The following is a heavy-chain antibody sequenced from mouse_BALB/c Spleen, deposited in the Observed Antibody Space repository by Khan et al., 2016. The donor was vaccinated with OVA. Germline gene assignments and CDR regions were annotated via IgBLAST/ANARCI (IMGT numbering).Heavy chain of an antibody. Sequence: QLEESGPGLVKPSQSLSLTCTVTGYSITSDYAWNWIRQFPGNKLEWMGYISYSGNTKYNPSLKSRISITRDTSKNQFFLQLNSVTIEDTATYYCARGYGGDCDNWGQGTTLTVSS. CDR1: GYSITSDYA. CDR3: ARGYGGDCDN. CDR2: ISYSGNT. J-gene: IGHJ2*01. D-gene: IGHD1-1*02. V-gene: IGHV3-2*02.